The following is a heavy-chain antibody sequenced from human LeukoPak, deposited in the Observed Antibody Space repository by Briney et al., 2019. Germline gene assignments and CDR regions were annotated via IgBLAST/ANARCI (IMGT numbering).Heavy chain of an antibody. CDR3: ARDRRSSSCLEY. D-gene: IGHD6-13*01. CDR2: FSYSGST. V-gene: IGHV4-39*07. J-gene: IGHJ4*02. Sequence: SETLSLTCTVSDGSISSSIYYWGWIRQPPGKGLEWIGSFSYSGSTYYSPSLKSRVTISVDTSKNQFSLKLSSVTAADTAVYYCARDRRSSSCLEYWGQRTLVTVSS. CDR1: DGSISSSIYY.